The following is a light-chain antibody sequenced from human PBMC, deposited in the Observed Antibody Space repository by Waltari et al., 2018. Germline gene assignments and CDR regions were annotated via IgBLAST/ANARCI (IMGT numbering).Light chain of an antibody. V-gene: IGLV3-9*01. Sequence: SYALSQPFSMSVALVQTAKITCGGDNICSKHVNWYQQKPGQAPLVVIYRDTNRPSGIPERFSGFNSGNTATLTISGAQVGDEADYYCHVWDSSANWVFGGGTKLTVL. J-gene: IGLJ3*02. CDR1: NICSKH. CDR2: RDT. CDR3: HVWDSSANWV.